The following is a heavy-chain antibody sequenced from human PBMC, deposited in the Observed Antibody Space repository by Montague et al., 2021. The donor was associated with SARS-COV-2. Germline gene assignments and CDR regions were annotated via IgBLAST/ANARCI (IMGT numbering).Heavy chain of an antibody. J-gene: IGHJ6*02. V-gene: IGHV3-33*01. CDR2: IWYGGSNI. CDR3: ARVGSYYYGMDV. CDR1: GFTFSSYS. Sequence: SLRLSCAASGFTFSSYSMHWVRQAPGKGLEWVASIWYGGSNIYYADSVKGRFTIPRDNSKNTLYLQMSSLRAEDTAVYYCARVGSYYYGMDVWGHGTTVTVSS.